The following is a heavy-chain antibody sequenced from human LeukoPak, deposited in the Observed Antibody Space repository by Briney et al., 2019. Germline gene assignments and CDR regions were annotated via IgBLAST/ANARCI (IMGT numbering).Heavy chain of an antibody. Sequence: SGPTLVKXTQTLTLTCSFSGFSLTTRPLGVGWIPQPPGKALEWLAVIYWDDDKRYNPSLKTRLTVTTATSKNQVVLIMTNMDPVDTATYYCAHRRSGYDWNHGDFDYWGQGTLVTVSS. J-gene: IGHJ4*02. CDR1: GFSLTTRPLG. V-gene: IGHV2-5*02. CDR2: IYWDDDK. CDR3: AHRRSGYDWNHGDFDY. D-gene: IGHD1-20*01.